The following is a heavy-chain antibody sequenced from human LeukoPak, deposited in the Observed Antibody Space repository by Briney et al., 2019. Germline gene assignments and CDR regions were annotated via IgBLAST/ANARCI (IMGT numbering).Heavy chain of an antibody. V-gene: IGHV3-23*01. CDR3: AKGGFWSGPNDYFDY. D-gene: IGHD3-3*01. Sequence: PGGSLRLSCAPSGFTFSSYAMSWVRQAPGKGLEWVSAISGSGGSTYYADSVKGRFTISRDNSKNTLYLQMNSLRAEDTAVYYCAKGGFWSGPNDYFDYWGQGTLVTVSS. J-gene: IGHJ4*02. CDR1: GFTFSSYA. CDR2: ISGSGGST.